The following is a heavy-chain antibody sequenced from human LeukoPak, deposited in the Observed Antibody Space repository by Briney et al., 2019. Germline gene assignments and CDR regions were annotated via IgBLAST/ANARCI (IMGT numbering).Heavy chain of an antibody. CDR2: IYYSGST. D-gene: IGHD4-17*01. J-gene: IGHJ6*03. Sequence: SETLSLTCTVSGGSISSSSYYWGWIRQPPGKGLEWIGSIYYSGSTNYNPSLKSRVTISVDTSKNQFSLKLSSVTAADTAVYYCARDLASSLWATVTYYYYMDVWGKGTTVTVSS. V-gene: IGHV4-39*07. CDR3: ARDLASSLWATVTYYYYMDV. CDR1: GGSISSSSYY.